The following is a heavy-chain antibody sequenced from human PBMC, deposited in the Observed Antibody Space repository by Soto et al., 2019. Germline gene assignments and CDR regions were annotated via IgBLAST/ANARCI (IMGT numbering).Heavy chain of an antibody. CDR2: IGTSRKYI. CDR1: GYTLNDYS. CDR3: VRDRDWAFDV. J-gene: IGHJ3*01. V-gene: IGHV3-21*05. D-gene: IGHD3-9*01. Sequence: PGGSLRLSCATSGYTLNDYSMNWVRQAPGKGPEWVSYIGTSRKYIFYADSVRGRFIISRDNARNSIYLQLNSLRVEDTAVYYCVRDRDWAFDVWGQGTMVTVSS.